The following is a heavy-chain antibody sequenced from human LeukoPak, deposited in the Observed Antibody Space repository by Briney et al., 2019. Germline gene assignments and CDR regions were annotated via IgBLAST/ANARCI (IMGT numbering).Heavy chain of an antibody. V-gene: IGHV1-2*02. J-gene: IGHJ5*02. CDR1: GYSLTNYY. D-gene: IGHD6-13*01. CDR3: ARDRAAGGSHNWFDP. Sequence: ASVKVFCKASGYSLTNYYLHWARQAPGEGLEWMGWINPDSGDTRSAEKFQGRVTMTRDPSVNTAYMELSGLSSDDTAVYYCARDRAAGGSHNWFDPWGQGTLVTVSS. CDR2: INPDSGDT.